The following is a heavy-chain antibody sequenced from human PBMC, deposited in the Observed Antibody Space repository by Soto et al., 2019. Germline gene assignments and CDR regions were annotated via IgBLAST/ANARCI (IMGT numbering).Heavy chain of an antibody. J-gene: IGHJ6*02. D-gene: IGHD5-18*01. V-gene: IGHV4-34*01. Sequence: SETLSLTCAVYGGSFSGYYWSWIRQPPGKGLEWIGEINHSGSTNYNPSLKSRVTISVDTSKNQFSLKLSSVTAADTAVYYYARGRGYKGRYGMDVWGQGTTVTVSS. CDR1: GGSFSGYY. CDR2: INHSGST. CDR3: ARGRGYKGRYGMDV.